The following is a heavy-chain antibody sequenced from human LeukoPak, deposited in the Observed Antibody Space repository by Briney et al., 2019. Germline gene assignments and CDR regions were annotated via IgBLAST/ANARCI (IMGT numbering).Heavy chain of an antibody. CDR2: INHSGST. D-gene: IGHD5-18*01. CDR3: ARANVDTAMAVDY. J-gene: IGHJ4*02. Sequence: SETVSLTCIVPGGSISSSSYNWGWIRQPPGKGLEWIGEINHSGSTNYNPSLKSRVTISVDTSKNQFSLKLSSVTAADTAVYYCARANVDTAMAVDYWGQGTLVTVSS. CDR1: GGSISSSSYN. V-gene: IGHV4-39*07.